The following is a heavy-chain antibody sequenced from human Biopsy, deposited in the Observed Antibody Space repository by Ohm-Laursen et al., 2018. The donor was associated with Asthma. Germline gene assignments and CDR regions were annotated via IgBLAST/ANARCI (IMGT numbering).Heavy chain of an antibody. V-gene: IGHV3-30*03. CDR2: IPFDGTNK. J-gene: IGHJ6*02. CDR1: GFTFSIYD. D-gene: IGHD2-15*01. CDR3: ARVDGVVEPATRMGGMDV. Sequence: SLRLSCTASGFTFSIYDIHWVRQAPGKGLEWVAVIPFDGTNKYYADSVKGRFTISRDNSKNTLDLQMNSLSAEDSAVYYCARVDGVVEPATRMGGMDVWGQGTTVTVSS.